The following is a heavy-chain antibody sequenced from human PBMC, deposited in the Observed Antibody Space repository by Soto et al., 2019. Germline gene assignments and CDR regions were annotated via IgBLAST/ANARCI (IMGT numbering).Heavy chain of an antibody. Sequence: GASVKVSCKASGYTFTSYGISWVRQAPGQGLEWMGWISAYNGNTNYAQKLQGRVTMTTDTSTSTAYMELRSLRSDDTAVYYCARGQSSGYYYDTLFDSWGQGSLVIVSS. CDR1: GYTFTSYG. CDR3: ARGQSSGYYYDTLFDS. CDR2: ISAYNGNT. V-gene: IGHV1-18*01. J-gene: IGHJ5*01. D-gene: IGHD3-22*01.